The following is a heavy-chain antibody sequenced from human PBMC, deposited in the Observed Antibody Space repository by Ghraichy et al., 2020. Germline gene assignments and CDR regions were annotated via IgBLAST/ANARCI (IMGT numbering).Heavy chain of an antibody. J-gene: IGHJ4*02. CDR2: IKQDGSEK. CDR1: GFTFSIHW. V-gene: IGHV3-7*01. D-gene: IGHD4-17*01. Sequence: GGSLRLSCAASGFTFSIHWMNWVRQAPGKGLEWVANIKQDGSEKNYVDSVKGRFTISRDNAKNSLYLQMNSLRAEDTAVYYCAKGYGDSGAYWGQGTLVTVSS. CDR3: AKGYGDSGAY.